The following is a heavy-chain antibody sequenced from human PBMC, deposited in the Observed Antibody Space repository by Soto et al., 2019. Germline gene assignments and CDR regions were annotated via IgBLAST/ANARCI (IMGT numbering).Heavy chain of an antibody. Sequence: GGSLRLSCAASGFTFSSYAMSWVRQAPGKGLEWVSAISGSGGSTYYADSVKGRFTISRDNSKNTLYLQMNSLRAEDTAVYYCATTGGGSGSRRVGYFDYWGQGTLVTVSS. CDR3: ATTGGGSGSRRVGYFDY. CDR1: GFTFSSYA. D-gene: IGHD3-10*01. CDR2: ISGSGGST. J-gene: IGHJ4*02. V-gene: IGHV3-23*01.